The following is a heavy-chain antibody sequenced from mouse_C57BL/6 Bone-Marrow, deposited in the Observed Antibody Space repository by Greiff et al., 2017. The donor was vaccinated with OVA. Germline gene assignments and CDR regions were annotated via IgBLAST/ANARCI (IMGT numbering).Heavy chain of an antibody. V-gene: IGHV8-8*01. J-gene: IGHJ4*01. D-gene: IGHD2-14*01. CDR3: ARIWVRYYYAMDY. Sequence: VKLVESGPGILQPSQTLSLTCSFSGFSLSTFGMGVGWIRQPSGQGLEWLAHIWWDDDKYYNPALKSRLTISKDTSKNQVFLKIANVDTADTATYYCARIWVRYYYAMDYWGQGTSVTVSS. CDR1: GFSLSTFGMG. CDR2: IWWDDDK.